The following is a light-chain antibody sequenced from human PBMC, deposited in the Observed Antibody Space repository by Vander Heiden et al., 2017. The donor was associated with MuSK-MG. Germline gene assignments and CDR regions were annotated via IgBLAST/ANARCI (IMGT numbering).Light chain of an antibody. CDR3: HAYDSSLSGSV. CDR2: GNS. V-gene: IGLV1-40*01. J-gene: IGLJ3*02. Sequence: QSVLTQPPSVSGAPGQRVTISCTGSSSDIGTGYDVHWYQQLPGKAPKLLIYGNSNRPSGVPDRSSGSKSGNSASLTIPGLQAEEEADYYCHAYDSSLSGSVVGGGTKLTVL. CDR1: SSDIGTGYD.